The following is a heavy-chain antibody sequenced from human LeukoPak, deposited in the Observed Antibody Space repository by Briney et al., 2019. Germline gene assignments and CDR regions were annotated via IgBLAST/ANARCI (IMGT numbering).Heavy chain of an antibody. CDR3: ARVRKGLVYSFDP. CDR1: GYTFTTYD. Sequence: ASLKVSCKASGYTFTTYDINCVRQATGQGLEWMGWMNPNSGNTGYAQKFQGRVTMTRNTSISTAYMELSSLRSEDAAVYYCARVRKGLVYSFDPWGQGNLVTVSS. CDR2: MNPNSGNT. V-gene: IGHV1-8*01. J-gene: IGHJ5*02. D-gene: IGHD6-19*01.